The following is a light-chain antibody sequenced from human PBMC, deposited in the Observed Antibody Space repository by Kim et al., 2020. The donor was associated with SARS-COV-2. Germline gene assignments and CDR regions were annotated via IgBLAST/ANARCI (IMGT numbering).Light chain of an antibody. Sequence: EIVLTQSPGTLSLSPGERATLSCRASQSVSSTYLAWYQQRPGQAPRLLIYDASSRATGIPDRFSGSGSGTDFTLTISRLEPEDFAVYYCHQNGYSPFTFGQGTKLEI. V-gene: IGKV3-20*01. CDR1: QSVSSTY. CDR3: HQNGYSPFT. CDR2: DAS. J-gene: IGKJ2*01.